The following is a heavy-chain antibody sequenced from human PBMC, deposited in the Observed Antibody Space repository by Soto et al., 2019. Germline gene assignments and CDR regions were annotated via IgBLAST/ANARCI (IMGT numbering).Heavy chain of an antibody. CDR2: IDWDDDK. D-gene: IGHD5-12*01. V-gene: IGHV2-70*17. Sequence: GSGPTLVNPTQPLTLTCTFSGFSLSSDGVGVGWIRQPPGKALEWLARIDWDDDKFYSTSLKTRLTISKDTSKNQVVLTMTNMDPLDTATYYCAGGDGYNDYWGQGTLVTVSS. CDR3: AGGDGYNDY. CDR1: GFSLSSDGVG. J-gene: IGHJ4*02.